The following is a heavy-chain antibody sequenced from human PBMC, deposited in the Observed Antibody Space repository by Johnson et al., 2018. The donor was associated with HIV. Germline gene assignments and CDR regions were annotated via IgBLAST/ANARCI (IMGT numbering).Heavy chain of an antibody. V-gene: IGHV3-23*04. CDR1: GFTFSSYA. J-gene: IGHJ3*02. CDR3: ARFRSSNWLDAFDI. CDR2: ISGSGGST. D-gene: IGHD6-13*01. Sequence: VQLVESGGGLVQPGRSLRLSCAASGFTFSSYAMHWVRQAPGKGLEWVSAISGSGGSTYYADSVKGRFTISRDNSKNTLYLQMNILRAEDTAVYYCARFRSSNWLDAFDIWGQGTMVTVSA.